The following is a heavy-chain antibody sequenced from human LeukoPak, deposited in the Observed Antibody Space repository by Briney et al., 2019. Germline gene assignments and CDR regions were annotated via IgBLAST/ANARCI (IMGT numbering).Heavy chain of an antibody. D-gene: IGHD3-10*01. J-gene: IGHJ4*02. CDR3: AKGIRGSLYDYYFDY. CDR2: ISDTGNT. CDR1: GFTFSSYE. V-gene: IGHV3-23*01. Sequence: GGSLRLSCAASGFTFSSYEMNWVRQAPGKGLEWVSAISDTGNTYHADSVKGRFTISRDSSKNTLYLQMNSLRAEDTAVYYCAKGIRGSLYDYYFDYWGQGTLVTVSS.